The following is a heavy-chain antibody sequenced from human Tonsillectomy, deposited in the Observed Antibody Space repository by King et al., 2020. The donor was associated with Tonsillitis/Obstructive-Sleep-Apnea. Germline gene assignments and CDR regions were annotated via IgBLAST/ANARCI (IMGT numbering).Heavy chain of an antibody. Sequence: VQLVQSGAEVKKPGASVKVSCKASGYTFTSYYMHWVRQAPGQGLEWMGWINPDSGGTNYAQKFQGWVTMTRDTSIRTAYMELSRLRSDDTAVYYCATSRGPVRATAPHAFDIWGQGTMVTVSS. CDR1: GYTFTSYY. D-gene: IGHD2-21*02. V-gene: IGHV1-2*04. CDR2: INPDSGGT. CDR3: ATSRGPVRATAPHAFDI. J-gene: IGHJ3*02.